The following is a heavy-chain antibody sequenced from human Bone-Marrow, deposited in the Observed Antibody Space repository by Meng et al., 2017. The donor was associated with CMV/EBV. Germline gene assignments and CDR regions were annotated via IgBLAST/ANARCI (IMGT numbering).Heavy chain of an antibody. V-gene: IGHV1-2*02. Sequence: ASVKVSCKASGGTFSSYAISWVRQAPGQGLEWMGWINPNSGGTNYAQKFQGRVTMTRDTSISTAYMELSRLRSDDTAVYYCARLEEGSGWFDPWGQGTLVTVPS. CDR1: GGTFSSYA. CDR3: ARLEEGSGWFDP. D-gene: IGHD3-10*01. J-gene: IGHJ5*02. CDR2: INPNSGGT.